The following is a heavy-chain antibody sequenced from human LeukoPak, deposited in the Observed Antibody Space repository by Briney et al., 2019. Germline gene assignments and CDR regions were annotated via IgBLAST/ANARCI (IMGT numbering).Heavy chain of an antibody. D-gene: IGHD2-15*01. V-gene: IGHV4-31*03. CDR2: IYYSGST. CDR3: ARSALYCSEYYLDY. CDR1: GGSISSGGYY. J-gene: IGHJ4*02. Sequence: SQTLSLTCTVSGGSISSGGYYWRWIRQHPGKGLEWIVYIYYSGSTYYNQSLKSRVTISADTSNTQLSLKLSSVAAADTDVSCCARSALYCSEYYLDYWGKGTLVTVSS.